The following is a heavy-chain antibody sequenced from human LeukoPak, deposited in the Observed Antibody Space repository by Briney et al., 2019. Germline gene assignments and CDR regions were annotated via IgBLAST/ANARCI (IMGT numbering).Heavy chain of an antibody. V-gene: IGHV4-59*01. CDR2: IYYSGST. J-gene: IGHJ6*03. CDR1: GGSISSYY. Sequence: SETLSLTCTVSGGSISSYYWSWIRQPPGKGLEWIGYIYYSGSTNCNPSLKSRVIISVDTTKNQFSLKLSSVTAADTAVYYCARNGYYDFWSGLTHYYYYYMDVWGKGTTVTVSS. CDR3: ARNGYYDFWSGLTHYYYYYMDV. D-gene: IGHD3-3*01.